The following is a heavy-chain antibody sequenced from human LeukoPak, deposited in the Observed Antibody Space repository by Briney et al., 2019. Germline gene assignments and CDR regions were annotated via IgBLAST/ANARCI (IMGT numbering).Heavy chain of an antibody. CDR2: INHSGST. CDR3: ARDVGIAVAGYYFDY. CDR1: GGSFSGYY. J-gene: IGHJ4*02. Sequence: SETLSLTCAVYGGSFSGYYWSWIRQPPGKGQEWIGEINHSGSTNYNPSLKSRVTISVDTSKNQFSLKLSSVTAADTAVYYCARDVGIAVAGYYFDYWGQGTLVTVSS. D-gene: IGHD6-19*01. V-gene: IGHV4-34*01.